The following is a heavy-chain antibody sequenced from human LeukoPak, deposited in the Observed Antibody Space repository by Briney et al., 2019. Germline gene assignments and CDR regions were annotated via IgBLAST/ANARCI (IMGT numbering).Heavy chain of an antibody. Sequence: GASVRVSCKVSGYRLIELAMHWVRQAPGKGLEWMGGFDPEDGETIYARKFQGRVNMSEDTTTDTAYLELSSLKSDDTAVYYCATPASDLSFDYWSEGTLVTVSS. CDR1: GYRLIELA. CDR3: ATPASDLSFDY. CDR2: FDPEDGET. V-gene: IGHV1-24*01. J-gene: IGHJ4*02.